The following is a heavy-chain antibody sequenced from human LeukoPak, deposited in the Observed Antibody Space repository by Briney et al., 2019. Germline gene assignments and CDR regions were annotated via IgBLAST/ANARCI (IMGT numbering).Heavy chain of an antibody. J-gene: IGHJ4*02. CDR3: ARSVVLLWFGDQEKATFDY. CDR1: GGTFSSYA. D-gene: IGHD3-10*01. CDR2: IIPIFGTA. Sequence: XVKVSCKASGGTFSSYAISWVRQAPGQGLEGMGGIIPIFGTANYAQKLQGRETINTDESTSTAYRELSRLREGETAVYYCARSVVLLWFGDQEKATFDYWGQGTLVTVSS. V-gene: IGHV1-69*05.